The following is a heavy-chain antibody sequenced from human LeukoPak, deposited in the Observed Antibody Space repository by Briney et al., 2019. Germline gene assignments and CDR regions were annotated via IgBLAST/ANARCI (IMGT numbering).Heavy chain of an antibody. J-gene: IGHJ6*02. CDR1: GYTFTGYY. Sequence: ASVTLSCTASGYTFTGYYIHWVRKAPGQGLEWMGWINPNSGGTNYAQKFQGRVTMTRDTSISTAYMELSRLRSDDTAVYYCARSYDFWSRYYYGMDVWGQGTTVTVSS. D-gene: IGHD3-3*01. CDR3: ARSYDFWSRYYYGMDV. CDR2: INPNSGGT. V-gene: IGHV1-2*02.